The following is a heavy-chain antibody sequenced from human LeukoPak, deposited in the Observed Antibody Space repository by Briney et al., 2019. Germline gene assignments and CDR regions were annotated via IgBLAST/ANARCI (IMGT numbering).Heavy chain of an antibody. D-gene: IGHD3-10*01. CDR1: GYTFTSYA. CDR2: INAGNGNT. CDR3: ARGAMVRGVSNWFDP. J-gene: IGHJ5*02. Sequence: GASVKVSCKASGYTFTSYAMHWVRQAPGQRLEWMGWINAGNGNTKYSQKFQGRVTITGDTSASTAYMELSSLRSEDTAVYYCARGAMVRGVSNWFDPWGQGTLVTVSS. V-gene: IGHV1-3*01.